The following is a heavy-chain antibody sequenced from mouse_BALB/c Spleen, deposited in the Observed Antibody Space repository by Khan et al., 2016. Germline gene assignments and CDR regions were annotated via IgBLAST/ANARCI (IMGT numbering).Heavy chain of an antibody. D-gene: IGHD1-2*01. CDR2: ISYSGST. CDR1: GYSITSDYA. CDR3: ARIPTAYYAMDY. V-gene: IGHV3-2*02. J-gene: IGHJ4*01. Sequence: EVQLQESGPGLVKPSQSLSLTCTVTGYSITSDYAWNWFRQFPGNKLEWMGYISYSGSTRYYPSLKSRISITRDTSRNQFFLQLNSVTTEDTATXCCARIPTAYYAMDYWGQGTSVTVSS.